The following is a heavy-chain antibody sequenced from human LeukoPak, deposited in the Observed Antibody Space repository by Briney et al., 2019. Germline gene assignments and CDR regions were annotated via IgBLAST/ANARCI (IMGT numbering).Heavy chain of an antibody. CDR1: GGAISSGASY. J-gene: IGHJ6*03. CDR2: IYYSGTT. Sequence: SETLSLTCTVSGGAISSGASYWNWIRQHPRKGLEWIGYIYYSGTTYYNPSLKSRVTISVDTSENQFSLKLNSVTAADTAVYYCARGPHVEYYHYYMDVWGKGTTVTVSS. CDR3: ARGPHVEYYHYYMDV. V-gene: IGHV4-31*03.